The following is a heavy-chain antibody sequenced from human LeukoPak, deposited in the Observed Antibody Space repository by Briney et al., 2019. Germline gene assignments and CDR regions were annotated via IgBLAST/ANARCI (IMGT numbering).Heavy chain of an antibody. V-gene: IGHV3-30*02. D-gene: IGHD1-26*01. CDR1: GFTFSGYG. CDR3: ARDEWELLMGFDY. CDR2: VRYDSSNK. J-gene: IGHJ4*02. Sequence: GGSLRLSCAASGFTFSGYGMHWVRQAPGKGLEWVAFVRYDSSNKYYADSVKGRFTVSRDNSKNMLYLQMNSLRAEDTAVYYCARDEWELLMGFDYWGQGTLVTVSS.